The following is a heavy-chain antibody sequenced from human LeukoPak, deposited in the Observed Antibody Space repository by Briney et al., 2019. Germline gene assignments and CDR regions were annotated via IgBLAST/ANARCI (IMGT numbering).Heavy chain of an antibody. J-gene: IGHJ4*02. CDR3: ARSHYYGSGSYTFDY. V-gene: IGHV2-70*04. CDR2: IDWDDDK. D-gene: IGHD3-10*01. Sequence: SGPTLVNPTQTLTLTCTFSGFSLSPSGTRVSWIRQPPGKALEWLARIDWDDDKFYSTSLKTRLTISKDTSKNQVVLTMTNMDPVDTATYYCARSHYYGSGSYTFDYWGQGTLVTVSS. CDR1: GFSLSPSGTR.